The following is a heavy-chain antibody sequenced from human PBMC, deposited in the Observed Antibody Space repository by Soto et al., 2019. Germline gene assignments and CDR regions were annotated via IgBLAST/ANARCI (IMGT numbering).Heavy chain of an antibody. D-gene: IGHD5-12*01. Sequence: QVQLEQSGAEVKKPGSSVKVSCKASGGSFSNSAISWVRQVPRQGLEWMGGIMPIFRTPDYAQKFQGRVTVTADESTSTAYMELSGLRYDDTAVYYCARDKDRLQLDGNYYYILDVWGQGTTVTVSS. J-gene: IGHJ6*02. CDR1: GGSFSNSA. CDR2: IMPIFRTP. V-gene: IGHV1-69*12. CDR3: ARDKDRLQLDGNYYYILDV.